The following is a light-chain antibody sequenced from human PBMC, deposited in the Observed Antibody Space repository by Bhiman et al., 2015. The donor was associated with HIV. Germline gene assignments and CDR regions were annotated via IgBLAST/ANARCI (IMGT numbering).Light chain of an antibody. J-gene: IGLJ2*01. V-gene: IGLV2-14*03. CDR3: ASYAGGAIAL. CDR1: SSDVGGYKY. CDR2: DVS. Sequence: QSALTQPASVSGSPGQSITISCTGTSSDVGGYKYVSWYQQHPGKAPKLVLYDVSERPSGVSDRFSGSKSGNTASLTISGLQAADEAYYYCASYAGGAIALFGGGTNVTVL.